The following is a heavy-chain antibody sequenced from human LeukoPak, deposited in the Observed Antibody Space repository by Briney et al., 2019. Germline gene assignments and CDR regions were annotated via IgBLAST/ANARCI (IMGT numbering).Heavy chain of an antibody. CDR2: INHSGST. CDR3: ARRAAAGTGY. D-gene: IGHD6-13*01. Sequence: PSETLSLTCAVYGGSFSGYYWSWIRQPPGKGLEWIGEINHSGSTNYNPSLKSRVTISVDTSKNQFSLKLSSETAADTAVYYCARRAAAGTGYWGQGTLVTVSS. V-gene: IGHV4-34*01. CDR1: GGSFSGYY. J-gene: IGHJ4*02.